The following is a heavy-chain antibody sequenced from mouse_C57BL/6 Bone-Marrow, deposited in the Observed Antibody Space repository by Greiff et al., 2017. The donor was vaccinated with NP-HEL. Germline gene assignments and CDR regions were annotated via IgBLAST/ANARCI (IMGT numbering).Heavy chain of an antibody. D-gene: IGHD1-1*01. Sequence: EVQLQESGGDLVKPGGSLKLSCAASGFTFSSYGMSWVRQTPDKRLEWVATISSGGSYTYYPDSVKGRFTISRDNAKNTLYLQMSSLKSEDTAMYYCARHDYYGSSLYWYFDVWGTGTTVTVSS. CDR1: GFTFSSYG. CDR3: ARHDYYGSSLYWYFDV. V-gene: IGHV5-6*01. CDR2: ISSGGSYT. J-gene: IGHJ1*03.